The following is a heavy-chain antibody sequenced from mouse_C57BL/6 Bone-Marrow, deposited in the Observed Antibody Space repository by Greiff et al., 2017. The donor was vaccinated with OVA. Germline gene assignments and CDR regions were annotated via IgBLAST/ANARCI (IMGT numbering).Heavy chain of an antibody. CDR1: GYTFTSYW. CDR2: IYPSDSET. J-gene: IGHJ1*03. V-gene: IGHV1-61*01. D-gene: IGHD1-1*01. Sequence: VQLQQPGAELVRPGSSVKLSCKASGYTFTSYWMDWVKQRPGQGLEWIGNIYPSDSETHYNQKFKDKATLTVDKSSSTAYMQLSSLTSEDSAVYYCVRITTVVARWYFDVWGTGTTVTVSS. CDR3: VRITTVVARWYFDV.